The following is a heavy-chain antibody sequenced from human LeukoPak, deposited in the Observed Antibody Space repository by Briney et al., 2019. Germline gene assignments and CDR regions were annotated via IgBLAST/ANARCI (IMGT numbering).Heavy chain of an antibody. D-gene: IGHD3-22*01. CDR3: AREDDGYYYDSSGPQHFDY. J-gene: IGHJ4*02. Sequence: SETLSLTCAVSGGSFSGYYWSWIRQPPGKGLEWIGEINHSGSTEYNPSLKSRVTISVDTSKNQFSLKLSSVTAADTAVYYCAREDDGYYYDSSGPQHFDYWGQGTLVTVSS. CDR1: GGSFSGYY. CDR2: INHSGST. V-gene: IGHV4-34*01.